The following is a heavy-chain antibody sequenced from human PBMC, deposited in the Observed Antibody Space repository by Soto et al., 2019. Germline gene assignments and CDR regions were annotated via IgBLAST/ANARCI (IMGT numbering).Heavy chain of an antibody. V-gene: IGHV1-69*01. CDR2: IIPIYTTP. J-gene: IGHJ6*04. D-gene: IGHD4-4*01. CDR3: ARARTTVTTGYYGMDV. CDR1: GGTVSSYA. Sequence: QVQLLQSGAEVRKPGSSVMVSCKASGGTVSSYALNWVRQAPGQGLEWMGGIIPIYTTPKYAQKYQGRVTISADESSSTVNLERRSLRVEGTAVYYCARARTTVTTGYYGMDVWGEGTTVTVSS.